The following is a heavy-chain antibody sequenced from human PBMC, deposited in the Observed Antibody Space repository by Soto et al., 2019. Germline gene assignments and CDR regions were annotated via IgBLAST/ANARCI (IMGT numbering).Heavy chain of an antibody. Sequence: LRLSCAASGFTFSSYGMHWVRQAPGKGLEWVSYISSSSSTIYYADSVKGRFTISRDNAKNSLYLQMNSLRDEDTAVYYCARPEYSSSSYGMDVWGQGTTVTVSS. CDR2: ISSSSSTI. J-gene: IGHJ6*02. D-gene: IGHD6-6*01. CDR3: ARPEYSSSSYGMDV. V-gene: IGHV3-48*02. CDR1: GFTFSSYG.